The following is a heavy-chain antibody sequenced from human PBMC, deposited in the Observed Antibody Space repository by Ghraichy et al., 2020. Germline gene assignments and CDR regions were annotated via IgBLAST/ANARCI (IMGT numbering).Heavy chain of an antibody. CDR2: ISSSSGSI. CDR3: ARKDFFNSGTYYIPFFDS. J-gene: IGHJ4*02. V-gene: IGHV3-48*02. Sequence: GGSLRLSCATSGFTFITYTMGWVRQAPGKGLDWFSSISSSSGSIFYADSLKGRFTISRDNAKNSLYLQMNSLRDEDTAVYFCARKDFFNSGTYYIPFFDSWGQGTLVTVSS. D-gene: IGHD3-10*01. CDR1: GFTFITYT.